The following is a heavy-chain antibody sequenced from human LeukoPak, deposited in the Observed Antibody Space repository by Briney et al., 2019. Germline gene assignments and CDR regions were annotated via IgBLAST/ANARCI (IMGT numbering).Heavy chain of an antibody. D-gene: IGHD5-24*01. CDR1: GFTFSSYS. J-gene: IGHJ4*02. V-gene: IGHV3-21*01. Sequence: GGSLRLSCAASGFTFSSYSMNWVRQASGKGLEWVSSISSSSSYIYYADSVEGRFTISRDNAKNSLYLQMNSLRAEDTAVYYCARDVNYRFDYWGQGTLVTVSS. CDR3: ARDVNYRFDY. CDR2: ISSSSSYI.